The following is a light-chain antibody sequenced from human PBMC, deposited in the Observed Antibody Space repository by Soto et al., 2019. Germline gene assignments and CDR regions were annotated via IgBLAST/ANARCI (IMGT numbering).Light chain of an antibody. J-gene: IGKJ1*01. V-gene: IGKV1-39*01. Sequence: DIQMTQSPSSLSASVGDRVTITCRASQSISSYLHWYQQKPEKAPKLLIYAASTLQSGVPSRFSGSGSGTDFTLTIIGLQSEDFATYYCQHDYSYPWTFGQGTKVDIK. CDR1: QSISSY. CDR3: QHDYSYPWT. CDR2: AAS.